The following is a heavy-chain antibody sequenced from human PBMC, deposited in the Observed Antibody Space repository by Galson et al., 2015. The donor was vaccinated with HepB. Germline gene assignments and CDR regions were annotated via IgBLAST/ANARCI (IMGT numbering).Heavy chain of an antibody. CDR1: GFTFSSYA. D-gene: IGHD3-10*01. V-gene: IGHV3-30*04. J-gene: IGHJ4*02. CDR2: ISYDGSNK. Sequence: SLRLSCAASGFTFSSYAMHWVRQAPGKGLEWVAVISYDGSNKYYADSVKGRFTISRDNSKNTLYLQMNSLRAEDTAVYYCARDTPPSSYYGSGSNLHGYYFDYWGQGTLVTVSS. CDR3: ARDTPPSSYYGSGSNLHGYYFDY.